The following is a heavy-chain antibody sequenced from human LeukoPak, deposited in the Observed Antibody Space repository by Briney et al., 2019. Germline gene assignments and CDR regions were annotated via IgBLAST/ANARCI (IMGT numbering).Heavy chain of an antibody. Sequence: SVKVSCKASGGTFSSYAISWVRQAPGQGLEWMGGIIPIFGTANYAQKFQGRVTITTDESTSTAYMELSSLRSEATAVYYCASDCSSTSSYYYYMDVWGKGTTVTVSS. J-gene: IGHJ6*03. V-gene: IGHV1-69*05. CDR2: IIPIFGTA. CDR3: ASDCSSTSSYYYYMDV. D-gene: IGHD2-2*01. CDR1: GGTFSSYA.